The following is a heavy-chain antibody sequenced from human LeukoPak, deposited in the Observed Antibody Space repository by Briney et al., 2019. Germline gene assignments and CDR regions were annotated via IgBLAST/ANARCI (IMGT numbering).Heavy chain of an antibody. CDR2: ISDSGDRS. V-gene: IGHV3-23*01. J-gene: IGHJ4*02. D-gene: IGHD6-19*01. CDR3: AGDKTTGGWYEFDY. CDR1: GFTFSSYG. Sequence: GGSLRLSCAASGFTFSSYGMSWVRQAPGKGLEWVSSISDSGDRSYYADSVKGRFTISRDNSKNTLYLQMNSLRAEDTAVYYCAGDKTTGGWYEFDYWGQGTLVTVSS.